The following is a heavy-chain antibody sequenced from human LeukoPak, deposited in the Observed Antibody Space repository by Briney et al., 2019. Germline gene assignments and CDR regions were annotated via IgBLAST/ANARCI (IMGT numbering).Heavy chain of an antibody. CDR1: GASISNFY. Sequence: SETLSLTCTVSGASISNFYWYWIRQSPGKGLESIGHIRYGGRTNYNPSLESRLTISLDTSKNQVSLTLSSVTAADTAVYYCARDGGAVAGTPHNWFDPWGQGTLVTVSS. V-gene: IGHV4-59*12. CDR3: ARDGGAVAGTPHNWFDP. CDR2: IRYGGRT. D-gene: IGHD6-19*01. J-gene: IGHJ5*02.